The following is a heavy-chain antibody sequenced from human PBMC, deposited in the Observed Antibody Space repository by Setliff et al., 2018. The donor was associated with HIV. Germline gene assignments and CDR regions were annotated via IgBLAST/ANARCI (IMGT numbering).Heavy chain of an antibody. J-gene: IGHJ4*02. V-gene: IGHV4-59*04. CDR1: GASISSYS. CDR2: AYHSGRT. Sequence: SETLSLTCTVSGASISSYSWGWIRQSPGKGLEWIGNAYHSGRTYYNPSLKSRVAMSIDTSKNQFSLRLNSVTAADTAVYYCARVAGAHYFDYWGQGTLVTVSS. D-gene: IGHD2-15*01. CDR3: ARVAGAHYFDY.